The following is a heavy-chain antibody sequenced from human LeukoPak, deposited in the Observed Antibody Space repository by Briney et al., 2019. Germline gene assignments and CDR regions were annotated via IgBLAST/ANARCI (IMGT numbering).Heavy chain of an antibody. CDR2: ISAYNGNT. D-gene: IGHD4-17*01. J-gene: IGHJ4*02. CDR3: ARAPLVLGRMTTVTTLGPH. V-gene: IGHV1-18*01. Sequence: ASVKVSCKASGYTFTSYGISWVRQAPGQGLEWMEWISAYNGNTNYAQKLQGRVTMTTDTSTSTAYMELRSLRSDDTAVYYCARAPLVLGRMTTVTTLGPHWGQGTLVTVSS. CDR1: GYTFTSYG.